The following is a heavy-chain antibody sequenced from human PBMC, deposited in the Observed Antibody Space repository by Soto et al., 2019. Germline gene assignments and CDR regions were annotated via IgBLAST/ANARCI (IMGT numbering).Heavy chain of an antibody. J-gene: IGHJ4*02. Sequence: SETLSLTCTVSGGSIINGDYYWSWIRQPPGKGLEWIGYIYYSGNTYYNPSLKSRVMISVDTSKNQFSLNLSSVTAADTAVYYCVSGYYDILTGRDTKYYFDYWGQGALVT. V-gene: IGHV4-30-4*01. D-gene: IGHD3-9*01. CDR3: VSGYYDILTGRDTKYYFDY. CDR2: IYYSGNT. CDR1: GGSIINGDYY.